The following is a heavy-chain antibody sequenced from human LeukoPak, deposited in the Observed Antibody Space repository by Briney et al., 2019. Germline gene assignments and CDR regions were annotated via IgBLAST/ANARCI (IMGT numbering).Heavy chain of an antibody. J-gene: IGHJ5*02. Sequence: PSETLSLTCTVSGASISTYDWSWIRQPPGKGLEWIAYMSYSGSTNYTPSLKSRVTISVDTSKNQFSLRLTSVTAADTAVYYCAREKGYCTNGVCYNWFDLWGQGTLVTVSS. CDR1: GASISTYD. V-gene: IGHV4-59*01. D-gene: IGHD2-8*01. CDR3: AREKGYCTNGVCYNWFDL. CDR2: MSYSGST.